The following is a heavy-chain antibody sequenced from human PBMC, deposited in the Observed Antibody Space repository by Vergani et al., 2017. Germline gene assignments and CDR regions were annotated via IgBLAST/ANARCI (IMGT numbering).Heavy chain of an antibody. CDR3: ARDFLTRVTTLDYYYMGV. D-gene: IGHD1-1*01. CDR1: GFTFSTYA. V-gene: IGHV3-23*01. J-gene: IGHJ6*03. Sequence: EVQLLESGGGLVQPGGSLRLSCAASGFTFSTYAMTWVRQAPGKGLEWVSTISSDGGSTYYADSVKGRFTISRDNSKNTLSLEMNALRAEDTAVYYCARDFLTRVTTLDYYYMGVWGKGTTVTVSS. CDR2: ISSDGGST.